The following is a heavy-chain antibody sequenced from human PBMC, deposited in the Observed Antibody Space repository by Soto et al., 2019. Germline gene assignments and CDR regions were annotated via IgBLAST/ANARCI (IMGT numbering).Heavy chain of an antibody. CDR2: ISNDGSDQ. V-gene: IGHV3-30-3*02. CDR1: GFTFSSYA. D-gene: IGHD3-3*01. Sequence: PGGSLRLSCAASGFTFSSYAIHWVRQAPGRGLEWVSVISNDGSDQYYADSEKGRFTISRDNSKNTLYLQMNSLGAEDTAVYYCAKPESFWSGYYDYWGQGTLVTVSS. CDR3: AKPESFWSGYYDY. J-gene: IGHJ4*02.